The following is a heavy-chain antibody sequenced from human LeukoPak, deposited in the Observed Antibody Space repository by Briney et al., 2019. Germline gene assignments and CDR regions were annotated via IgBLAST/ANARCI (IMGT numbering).Heavy chain of an antibody. D-gene: IGHD3-10*01. V-gene: IGHV4-38-2*02. Sequence: SETLSLTCTVSDYSISRGHYWGWIRQPPGKGLEWIGSIHHSGSTYYNPSLKSRVTISVDTSKNQFSLKLSSVTAADTAVYYCARNFGELPSYWYFDLWGRGTLVTVSS. CDR2: IHHSGST. CDR3: ARNFGELPSYWYFDL. J-gene: IGHJ2*01. CDR1: DYSISRGHY.